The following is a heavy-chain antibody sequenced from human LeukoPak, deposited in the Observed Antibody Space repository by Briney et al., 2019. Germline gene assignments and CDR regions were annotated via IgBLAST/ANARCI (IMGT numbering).Heavy chain of an antibody. V-gene: IGHV5-51*01. CDR2: IYPGDSDT. Sequence: GESLKISCKGSGYIFTTYWIGWVRQMPGKGLEWMGIIYPGDSDTRYSPSFQGQVTISADKSTNTAYLQWSSLRASDTGIYFCARRPEAAHASFAFWGQGTLVTVSS. D-gene: IGHD6-13*01. CDR3: ARRPEAAHASFAF. J-gene: IGHJ4*02. CDR1: GYIFTTYW.